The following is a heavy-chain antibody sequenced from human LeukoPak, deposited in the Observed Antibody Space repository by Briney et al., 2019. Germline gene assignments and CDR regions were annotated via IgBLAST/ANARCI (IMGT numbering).Heavy chain of an antibody. CDR1: GESFSDHY. Sequence: KASETLSLTCAVYGESFSDHYWTWIRQPPGKGLEWIGESTHSGSTNYNASLKSRLTISVDTSKSQFSLRLSSVTAADTAVYYCARTPERIIMVRTVKRHSTSFDPWGQGTLVTVSS. J-gene: IGHJ5*02. V-gene: IGHV4-34*01. D-gene: IGHD3-10*01. CDR3: ARTPERIIMVRTVKRHSTSFDP. CDR2: STHSGST.